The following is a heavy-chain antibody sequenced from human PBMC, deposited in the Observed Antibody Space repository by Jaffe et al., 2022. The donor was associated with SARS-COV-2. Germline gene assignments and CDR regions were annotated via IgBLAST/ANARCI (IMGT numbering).Heavy chain of an antibody. V-gene: IGHV1-69*01. CDR2: ILPVFGSV. CDR3: ARGGVIAGVSPYFDY. D-gene: IGHD2-21*01. J-gene: IGHJ4*01. CDR1: GGSFRNYA. Sequence: QVQLVQSGTEVKKPGSSVKVSCKASGGSFRNYAITWVRQAPGQGLEWMGGILPVFGSVNYAQNFQGRVTITADDFTSTAYMELSSLRSEDTAIYYCARGGVIAGVSPYFDYWGQGTLLTVSS.